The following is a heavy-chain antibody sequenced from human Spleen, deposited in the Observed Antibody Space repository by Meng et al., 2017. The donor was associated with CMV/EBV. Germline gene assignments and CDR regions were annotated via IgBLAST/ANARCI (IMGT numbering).Heavy chain of an antibody. J-gene: IGHJ4*02. CDR2: IIPILGIA. CDR1: GGTFSSYA. Sequence: SVKVSCKASGGTFSSYAISWVRQAPGQGLEWMGGIIPILGIANYAQKFQGRVTMTRDTSTSTVYMELSSLRSEDTAVYYCARPPQGGTSHFDYWGQGTLVTVSS. V-gene: IGHV1-69*10. CDR3: ARPPQGGTSHFDY. D-gene: IGHD2-2*01.